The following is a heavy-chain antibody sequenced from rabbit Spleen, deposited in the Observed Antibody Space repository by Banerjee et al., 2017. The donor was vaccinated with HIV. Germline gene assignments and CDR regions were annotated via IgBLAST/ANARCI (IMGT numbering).Heavy chain of an antibody. D-gene: IGHD2-1*01. CDR1: GFSFSSSYY. V-gene: IGHV1S40*01. Sequence: QSLEESGGDLVKPGASLTLTCTASGFSFSSSYYMCWVRQAPGKGLEWIACIYVGSSGSTYYANWAKGRFTISKTSSTTVTLQMTSLTAADTATYFCARGSAAMTMVITGFYFNLWGPGTLVTVS. CDR3: ARGSAAMTMVITGFYFNL. J-gene: IGHJ4*01. CDR2: IYVGSSGST.